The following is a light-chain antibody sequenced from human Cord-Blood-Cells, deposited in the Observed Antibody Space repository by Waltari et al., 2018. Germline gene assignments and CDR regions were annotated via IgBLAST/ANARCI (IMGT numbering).Light chain of an antibody. CDR2: GAS. CDR3: QQYGSSPYT. J-gene: IGKJ2*01. V-gene: IGKV3-20*01. Sequence: IVLTQSPGTLSLSPGERATLPCRASQGGSSSYLAWYQQKPGQAPRLLIYGASSRASGIPDRFSGSGSGTDFTLTISRLEPEDFAVYYCQQYGSSPYTFGQGTKLEIK. CDR1: QGGSSSY.